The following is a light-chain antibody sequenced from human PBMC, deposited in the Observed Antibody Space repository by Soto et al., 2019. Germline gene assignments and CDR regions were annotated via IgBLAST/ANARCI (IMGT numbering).Light chain of an antibody. Sequence: QSSLAPPASVSGSPGQSITIPCTGTSSDVGGYNYVSWYQQHPGKAPKLMIYDVSNRPSGLSNRFSGSKSGNTVSLTISGLQTEDEADYFCSSYRSSGTSYVFGTGTQVTVL. CDR3: SSYRSSGTSYV. V-gene: IGLV2-14*01. CDR1: SSDVGGYNY. CDR2: DVS. J-gene: IGLJ1*01.